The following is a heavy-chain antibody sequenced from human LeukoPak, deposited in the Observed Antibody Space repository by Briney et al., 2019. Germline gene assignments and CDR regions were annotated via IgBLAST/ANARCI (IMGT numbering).Heavy chain of an antibody. V-gene: IGHV4-59*01. CDR3: ARDRGDYDFWSGYDY. CDR1: GGSISIYY. Sequence: SETLSLTCTVSGGSISIYYWSWIRQPPGKGLEWIGYIYYSGSTNYNPSLKSRVTISVDTSKNQFSLKLSSVTAADTAVYYCARDRGDYDFWSGYDYWGQGTLVTVSS. J-gene: IGHJ4*02. D-gene: IGHD3-3*01. CDR2: IYYSGST.